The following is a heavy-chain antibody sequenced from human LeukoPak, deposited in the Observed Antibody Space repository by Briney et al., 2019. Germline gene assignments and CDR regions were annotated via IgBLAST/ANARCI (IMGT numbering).Heavy chain of an antibody. CDR3: ARRDYITIMFDY. CDR1: GYSISSGHY. D-gene: IGHD3-10*01. Sequence: SETLSLTCVVSGYSISSGHYWGWIRQPPGKGLEWIGSIYHSGSTYYNPSLNSRVTISVDTSKNQLSLKLSSVTAADTAVYYCARRDYITIMFDYWGQGTLVTVSS. J-gene: IGHJ4*02. V-gene: IGHV4-38-2*01. CDR2: IYHSGST.